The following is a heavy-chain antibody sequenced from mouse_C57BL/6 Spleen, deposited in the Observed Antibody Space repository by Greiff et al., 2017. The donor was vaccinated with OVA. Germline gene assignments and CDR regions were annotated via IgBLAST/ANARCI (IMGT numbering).Heavy chain of an antibody. CDR3: ARGDYGNFIRSY. CDR1: GYTFTSYW. D-gene: IGHD2-1*01. CDR2: IYPSDSET. Sequence: QVHVKQPGAELVRPGSSVKLSCKASGYTFTSYWMDWVKQRPGQGLEWIGNIYPSDSETHYNQKFKDKATLTVDKSSSTAYMQLSSLTSEDSAVYYCARGDYGNFIRSYWGQGTTLTVSS. V-gene: IGHV1-61*01. J-gene: IGHJ2*01.